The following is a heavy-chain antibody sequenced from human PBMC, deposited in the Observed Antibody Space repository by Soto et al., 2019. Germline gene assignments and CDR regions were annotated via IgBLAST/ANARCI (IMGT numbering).Heavy chain of an antibody. CDR2: IYYSGST. V-gene: IGHV4-59*08. CDR1: GGSISSYY. D-gene: IGHD6-6*01. J-gene: IGHJ4*02. CDR3: ARQRPFPLNFDY. Sequence: SETLSLTCTVSGGSISSYYWSWIRQPPGKGLEWIGYIYYSGSTNYNPSLKSRVTISVDTSKNQFSLKLSSVTAADTAVYYCARQRPFPLNFDYWGQGTLVTVSS.